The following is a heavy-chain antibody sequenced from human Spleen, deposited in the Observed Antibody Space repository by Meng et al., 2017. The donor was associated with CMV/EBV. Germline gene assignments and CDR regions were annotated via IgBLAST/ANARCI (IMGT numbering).Heavy chain of an antibody. Sequence: ASVKVSCKTSGYPFISYGVIWVRRAPGQGLEWMGWISGYDGDTKYAQKLQGRVTMTTDTSTSTAYMELRSLRSDDTAVYYCARRGRETRIDYWGQGTLVTVSS. V-gene: IGHV1-18*01. CDR3: ARRGRETRIDY. D-gene: IGHD3-10*01. CDR1: GYPFISYG. CDR2: ISGYDGDT. J-gene: IGHJ4*02.